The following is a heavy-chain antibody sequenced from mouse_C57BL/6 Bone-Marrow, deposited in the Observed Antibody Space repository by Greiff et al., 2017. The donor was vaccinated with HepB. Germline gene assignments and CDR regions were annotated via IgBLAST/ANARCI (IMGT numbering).Heavy chain of an antibody. CDR2: IDPSDSYT. CDR3: ARSGGFHWYFDV. J-gene: IGHJ1*03. Sequence: QVQLQQPGAELVMPGASVKLSCKASGYTFTSYWMHWVKQRPGQGLEWIGEIDPSDSYTNYNQKFKGKSTLTVDKSSSTAYMQLSSLTSEDSAVYYCARSGGFHWYFDVWGTGTTVTVSS. D-gene: IGHD3-2*02. V-gene: IGHV1-69*01. CDR1: GYTFTSYW.